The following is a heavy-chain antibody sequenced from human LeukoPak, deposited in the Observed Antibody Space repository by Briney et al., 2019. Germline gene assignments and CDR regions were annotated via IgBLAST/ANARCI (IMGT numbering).Heavy chain of an antibody. V-gene: IGHV3-48*03. CDR3: ATAHGLRYFMDV. Sequence: GGSLRLSCTASEFSLGDYEIHWVRQAPGKGLEWLSYISSSGLYIHYADSVKGCFNVSRDNGKEEVSLQMKSLRADDTAVYYCATAHGLRYFMDVWGKGTTVTVSS. CDR2: ISSSGLYI. CDR1: EFSLGDYE. D-gene: IGHD3-9*01. J-gene: IGHJ6*03.